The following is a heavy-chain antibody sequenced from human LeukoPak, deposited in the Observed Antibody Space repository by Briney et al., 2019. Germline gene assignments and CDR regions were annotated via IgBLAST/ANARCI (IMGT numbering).Heavy chain of an antibody. J-gene: IGHJ3*02. CDR1: GFIFTDYW. D-gene: IGHD3-10*01. V-gene: IGHV3-74*01. CDR3: ASINPMVRGVVDAFDI. CDR2: IRGDGRAT. Sequence: GGSLRLSCAASGFIFTDYWMHWVRQAPGKELVWVARIRGDGRATTYADSVKGRFTISRDNAKNTLYLQMNSLRAEDTAVYYCASINPMVRGVVDAFDIWGQGTMVTVSS.